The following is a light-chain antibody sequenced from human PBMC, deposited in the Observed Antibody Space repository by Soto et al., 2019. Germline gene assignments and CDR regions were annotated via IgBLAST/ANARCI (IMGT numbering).Light chain of an antibody. CDR2: GAS. Sequence: EIVLTQSPGSLSLSPGERATFSCRASQSVSSSYLAWYQQKPGQAPRLLIFGASRRATGIPDRFSGSGSGTDFTLTISGLLPEDFATYHCQQLNTLPFTFGQGTRLEIK. CDR1: QSVSSSY. J-gene: IGKJ5*01. CDR3: QQLNTLPFT. V-gene: IGKV3-20*01.